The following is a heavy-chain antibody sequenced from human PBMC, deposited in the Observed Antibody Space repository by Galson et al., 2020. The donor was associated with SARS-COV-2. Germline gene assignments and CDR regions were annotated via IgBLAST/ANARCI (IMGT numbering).Heavy chain of an antibody. Sequence: GGSLRLSCEASGFTFGDFPMHWVRQAPGKGLEWVAIISNDGSDKYYADSVKGRFTISRDNSQNKVFLQMNNLTPDDSATYHCRQGSTPDHWGQGVLVTVSS. CDR3: RQGSTPDH. D-gene: IGHD6-13*01. J-gene: IGHJ4*01. CDR2: ISNDGSDK. V-gene: IGHV3-30*01. CDR1: GFTFGDFP.